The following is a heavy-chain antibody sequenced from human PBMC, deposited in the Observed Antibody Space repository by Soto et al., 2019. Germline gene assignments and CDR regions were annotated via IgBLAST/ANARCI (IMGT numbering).Heavy chain of an antibody. CDR2: ISYDGSNK. D-gene: IGHD3-22*01. CDR1: GFTFSSYA. J-gene: IGHJ4*02. CDR3: ARAITMIVVVSPFDY. V-gene: IGHV3-30-3*01. Sequence: GGSLRLSCAASGFTFSSYAMHWVRQAPGKGLEWVAVISYDGSNKYYADSVKGRFTISRDNSKNTLYLQMNSLRAEDTAVYYCARAITMIVVVSPFDYWGQGTLVTVSS.